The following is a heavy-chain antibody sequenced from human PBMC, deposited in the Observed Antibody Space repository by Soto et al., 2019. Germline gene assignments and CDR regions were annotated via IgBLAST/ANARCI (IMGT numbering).Heavy chain of an antibody. J-gene: IGHJ5*02. Sequence: SETLSLTCTVSGASIGSGDYYWSWIRQHPGKGLEWIGYIYYSGGTYYNPSLKSRVTISVDTSKNQFSLELSSVTAADTAVYYCASIYDSSGYYYGNNWFDPWGQGTLGTVSS. V-gene: IGHV4-31*02. CDR3: ASIYDSSGYYYGNNWFDP. D-gene: IGHD3-22*01. CDR1: GASIGSGDYY. CDR2: IYYSGGT.